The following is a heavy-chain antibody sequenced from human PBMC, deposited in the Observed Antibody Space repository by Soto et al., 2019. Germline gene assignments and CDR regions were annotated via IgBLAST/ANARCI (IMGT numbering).Heavy chain of an antibody. J-gene: IGHJ5*02. CDR3: ARDRIIAAAGSWWFDP. Sequence: PVGSLRLSCAASGFTFSSYAMHWVRQAPGKGLEWVAVISYDGSNKYYADSVKGRFTISRDNSKNTLYLQMNSLRAEDTAVYYCARDRIIAAAGSWWFDPWGQGTLVTVSS. CDR2: ISYDGSNK. V-gene: IGHV3-30-3*01. D-gene: IGHD6-13*01. CDR1: GFTFSSYA.